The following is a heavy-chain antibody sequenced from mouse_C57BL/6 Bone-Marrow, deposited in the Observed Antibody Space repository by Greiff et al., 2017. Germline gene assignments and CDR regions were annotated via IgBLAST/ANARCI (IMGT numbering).Heavy chain of an antibody. Sequence: QVQLQQPGAELVKPGTSVKLSCKASGYTFTSYWMHWVKQRPGQGLEWIGDINPSNGDTNYNEKFKGKATLTVDTSSSTAYMQLSSLTSEDSAVYYCARGRDDGGGAWFAYGGQGTLVTVSA. D-gene: IGHD2-3*01. CDR3: ARGRDDGGGAWFAY. J-gene: IGHJ3*01. V-gene: IGHV1-59*01. CDR1: GYTFTSYW. CDR2: INPSNGDT.